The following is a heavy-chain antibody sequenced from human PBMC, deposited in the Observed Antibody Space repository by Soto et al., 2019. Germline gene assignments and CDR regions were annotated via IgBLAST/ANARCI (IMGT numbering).Heavy chain of an antibody. V-gene: IGHV3-7*01. CDR3: ARDRYCSSTSCYTPNDY. CDR2: IKPDGSEK. Sequence: EVQLVESGGGLVQPGGSLRLSCAASAFTFSSYWMTWVRQAPGKGLEWVANIKPDGSEKYYVDSVKGRFTISRDNAKNSLYLQMNSLSAEDTAVYYCARDRYCSSTSCYTPNDYWGQGTLVTVSS. J-gene: IGHJ4*02. D-gene: IGHD2-2*02. CDR1: AFTFSSYW.